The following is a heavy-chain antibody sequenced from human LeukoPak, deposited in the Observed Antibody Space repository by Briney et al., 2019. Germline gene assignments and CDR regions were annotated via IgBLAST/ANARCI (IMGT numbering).Heavy chain of an antibody. D-gene: IGHD3/OR15-3a*01. CDR2: IYYSGST. Sequence: SETLSLTCTVSGGSISSYYWSWIRQPPGKGLGWIGYIYYSGSTNYSPSLKSRVTISVDTSKNQFSLKLSSVTAADTAVYYCASAGLGSFDYWGQGTLVTVSS. CDR3: ASAGLGSFDY. V-gene: IGHV4-59*08. J-gene: IGHJ4*02. CDR1: GGSISSYY.